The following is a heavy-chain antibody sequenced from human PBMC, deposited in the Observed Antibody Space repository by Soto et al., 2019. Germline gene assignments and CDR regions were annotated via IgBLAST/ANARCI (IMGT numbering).Heavy chain of an antibody. CDR3: ATDRGSSSGYFDY. J-gene: IGHJ4*02. Sequence: ASVQVSCKVSGSTLTELSMHWVRQAPGKGLEWMGGFDPEDGETIYAQKFQGRVTMTEDTSTDTAYMELSSLRSEDTAVYYCATDRGSSSGYFDYWGQGTLVTVSS. CDR1: GSTLTELS. CDR2: FDPEDGET. V-gene: IGHV1-24*01. D-gene: IGHD6-6*01.